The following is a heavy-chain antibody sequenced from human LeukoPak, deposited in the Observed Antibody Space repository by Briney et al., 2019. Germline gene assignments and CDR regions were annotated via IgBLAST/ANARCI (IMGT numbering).Heavy chain of an antibody. D-gene: IGHD2-2*01. CDR3: ARRLTQYDCFDP. CDR2: TYYRSTWYN. J-gene: IGHJ5*02. V-gene: IGHV6-1*01. CDR1: GDSVSSNSVT. Sequence: SQTLSLTCAISGDSVSSNSVTWNWIRQSPSRGLGWLGRTYYRSTWYNDYAVSVRGRITVNPDTSKNQFSLHLNSVTPEDTAVYYCARRLTQYDCFDPWGQGILVTVSS.